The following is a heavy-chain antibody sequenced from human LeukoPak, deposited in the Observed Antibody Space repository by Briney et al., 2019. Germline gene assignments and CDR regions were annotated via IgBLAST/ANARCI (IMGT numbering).Heavy chain of an antibody. V-gene: IGHV3-53*01. CDR2: IYSGGST. J-gene: IGHJ4*02. D-gene: IGHD3-16*01. CDR3: ARASVTRGGGDY. CDR1: GFTVSSIY. Sequence: PGGSLRLSCAASGFTVSSIYMSWVRQPPGKGLEWVSVIYSGGSTYYADSAKGRFTISRDNSKNTLYLQMNSLRAEDTAVYYCARASVTRGGGDYWGQGTLVTVSS.